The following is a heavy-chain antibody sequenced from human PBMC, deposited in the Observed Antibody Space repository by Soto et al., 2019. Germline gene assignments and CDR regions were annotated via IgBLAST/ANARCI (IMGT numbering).Heavy chain of an antibody. CDR1: GFSFSDSG. J-gene: IGHJ4*02. Sequence: EVQLVESGGGLVQPGGSLTLSCAASGFSFSDSGIHWVRQASGKGLEWVGCIRTKSNSYATAYAASVKGRFTISRDDSKNTAYLQMNSLKTEDTAVYYCTRLHFIVQPGINYWGQGTLVTVSS. D-gene: IGHD2-2*01. V-gene: IGHV3-73*02. CDR2: IRTKSNSYAT. CDR3: TRLHFIVQPGINY.